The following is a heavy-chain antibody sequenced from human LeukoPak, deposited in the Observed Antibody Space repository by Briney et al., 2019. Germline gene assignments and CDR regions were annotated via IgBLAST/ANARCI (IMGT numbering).Heavy chain of an antibody. J-gene: IGHJ6*02. CDR2: IIPILGIA. D-gene: IGHD3-10*01. CDR3: ARDRYSGSITMVRDYGMDV. V-gene: IGHV1-69*04. Sequence: ASVKVSCKASGGTFSSYAISWVRHAPGQGLEWMGRIIPILGIANYAQKFQGRVTITADKSTSTAYMELSSLRSEDTAVYYCARDRYSGSITMVRDYGMDVWGQGTTVTVSS. CDR1: GGTFSSYA.